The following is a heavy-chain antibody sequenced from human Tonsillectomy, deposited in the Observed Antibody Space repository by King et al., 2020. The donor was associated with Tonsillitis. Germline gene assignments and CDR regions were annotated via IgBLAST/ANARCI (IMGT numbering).Heavy chain of an antibody. D-gene: IGHD6-13*01. V-gene: IGHV3-30*18. J-gene: IGHJ3*02. CDR1: GFTFSDYA. CDR3: TKSPFSAPGPGDAFDI. Sequence: VQLVESGGGVVQPGRSLRLSCAASGFTFSDYAMHWVRQAPGKGLEWVAFISYDETTKNGPDSVRGRFTISRDISKNTLYLQMNSLKVEDTAVYFCTKSPFSAPGPGDAFDIWGQGTMVTVSS. CDR2: ISYDETTK.